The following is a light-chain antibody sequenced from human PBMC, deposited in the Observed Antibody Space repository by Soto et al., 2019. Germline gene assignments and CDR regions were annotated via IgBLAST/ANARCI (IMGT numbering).Light chain of an antibody. CDR1: QNVLSE. CDR2: GAT. CDR3: QHYRSWPRT. V-gene: IGKV3-15*01. Sequence: DILLTQSPATLSVSPGETATLSCRASQNVLSELAWYQQKPGQAPRLLVYGATTRATDAPAKFRGRGSGTEFSLTISSLQSEDSATYYCQHYRSWPRTFGQGSKVEI. J-gene: IGKJ1*01.